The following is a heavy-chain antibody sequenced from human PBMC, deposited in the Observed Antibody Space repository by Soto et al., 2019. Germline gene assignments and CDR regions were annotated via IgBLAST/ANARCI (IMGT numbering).Heavy chain of an antibody. Sequence: PXGSMRVSRAASGFSFTTYSMHWVRQAPGKGLEWVAGISDDGSIKYYAESVKGRFTISRDNSKNTFYLQKNSLLGDDTALYYCPRAIETAMERCDDWAQGALVTVSS. D-gene: IGHD5-18*01. J-gene: IGHJ4*02. CDR1: GFSFTTYS. CDR3: PRAIETAMERCDD. CDR2: ISDDGSIK. V-gene: IGHV3-30-3*02.